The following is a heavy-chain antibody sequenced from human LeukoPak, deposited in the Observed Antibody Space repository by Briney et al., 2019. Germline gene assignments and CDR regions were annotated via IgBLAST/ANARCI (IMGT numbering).Heavy chain of an antibody. D-gene: IGHD5-12*01. V-gene: IGHV4-59*08. CDR1: GGSISSYY. CDR2: IYYSGST. CDR3: ARHPRMVATSYFDC. J-gene: IGHJ4*02. Sequence: PSETLSLTCTVSGGSISSYYWSWIRQPPGKGLEWIGYIYYSGSTNYNPSLKSRVTISVDTSKNQFSLKLSSVTAADTAVYYCARHPRMVATSYFDCWGQGTLVTVAS.